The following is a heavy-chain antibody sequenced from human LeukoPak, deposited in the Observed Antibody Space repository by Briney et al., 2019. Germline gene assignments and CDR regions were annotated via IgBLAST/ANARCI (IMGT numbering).Heavy chain of an antibody. V-gene: IGHV4-59*01. CDR2: IYYSGST. J-gene: IGHJ3*02. Sequence: PSETLSLTCTVSGGSISSYYWSWIRQPPGKGLEWIGYIYYSGSTNYNPSLKSRVTISVDTSKNQFSLKLSSVTAADTAVCYCSSAKQIDAFDIWGQGTMVTVSS. CDR1: GGSISSYY. CDR3: SSAKQIDAFDI.